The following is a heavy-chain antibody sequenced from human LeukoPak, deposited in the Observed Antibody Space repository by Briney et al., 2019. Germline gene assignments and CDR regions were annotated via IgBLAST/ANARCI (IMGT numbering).Heavy chain of an antibody. J-gene: IGHJ4*02. V-gene: IGHV2-5*02. CDR1: DFSLRTRGVN. D-gene: IGHD3-22*01. CDR2: LYWDDDQ. CDR3: VYRRSSGGYIDS. Sequence: SGPTLVKPPQTLTLTCTFSDFSLRTRGVNVGWIRQPPGKALEWLSLLYWDDDQRYSPSLKNRLTITNDTSKNKVVLSLTRMDPVDTATYYYVYRRSSGGYIDSWGQRTLVTVSS.